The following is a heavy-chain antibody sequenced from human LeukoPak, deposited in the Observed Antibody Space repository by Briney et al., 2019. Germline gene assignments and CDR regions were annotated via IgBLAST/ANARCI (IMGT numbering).Heavy chain of an antibody. CDR3: ARGIAAAGPFAY. CDR1: GGSIRSSSYS. D-gene: IGHD6-13*01. V-gene: IGHV4-39*01. J-gene: IGHJ4*02. CDR2: IYYSGST. Sequence: PSETLSLTCTVSGGSIRSSSYSCGWIRQPPGKGLEWIGSIYYSGSTYYNPSLKSRVTISVDTSKNQFSLKLSSVTAADTAVYYCARGIAAAGPFAYWGQGTLVTVSS.